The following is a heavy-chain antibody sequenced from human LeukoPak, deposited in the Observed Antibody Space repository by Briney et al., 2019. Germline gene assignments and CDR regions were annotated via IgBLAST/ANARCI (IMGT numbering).Heavy chain of an antibody. CDR1: GGSISSHY. J-gene: IGHJ4*02. CDR2: IYYSGST. CDR3: ARAAKYEGDFDY. D-gene: IGHD5-18*01. Sequence: SETLSLTCSVSGGSISSHYWSWIRQPPGKGLEWIGYIYYSGSTNYIPSLKSRVTISVDTSKNQFSLKLSSVTAADTAVYYCARAAKYEGDFDYWGQGTLVTVSS. V-gene: IGHV4-59*11.